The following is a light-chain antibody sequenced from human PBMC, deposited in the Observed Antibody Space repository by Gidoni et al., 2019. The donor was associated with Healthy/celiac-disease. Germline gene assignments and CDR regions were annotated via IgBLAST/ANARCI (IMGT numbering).Light chain of an antibody. CDR3: QQSYSTPPS. CDR1: QSISSY. Sequence: DIQMTQTPSSLSASGGDRVTITCRASQSISSYLNWYQQKPGKAPKHLIYAASSLHSRVPSRFSGRGSGTDFTLTISSLQPAAFATYYCQQSYSTPPSFGGGTKVEIK. V-gene: IGKV1-39*01. J-gene: IGKJ4*01. CDR2: AAS.